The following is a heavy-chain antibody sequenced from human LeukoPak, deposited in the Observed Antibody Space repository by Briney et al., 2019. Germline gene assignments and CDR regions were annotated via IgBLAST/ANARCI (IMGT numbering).Heavy chain of an antibody. CDR2: INAGNGST. CDR1: GYTFTSYA. J-gene: IGHJ4*02. Sequence: ASVTVSCTASGYTFTSYAMHWVRQAPGQRLEWMGWINAGNGSTKYSQKFQGRVTITRDTSASTAYMELGSLRSEDTAVYYCARCDYVWGSYRPYYFDYWGQGTLVTVSS. CDR3: ARCDYVWGSYRPYYFDY. V-gene: IGHV1-3*01. D-gene: IGHD3-16*02.